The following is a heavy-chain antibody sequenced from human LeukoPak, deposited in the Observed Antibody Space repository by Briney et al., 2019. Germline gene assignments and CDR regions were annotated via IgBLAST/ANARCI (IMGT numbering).Heavy chain of an antibody. CDR2: IYYSGST. Sequence: SETLSLTCTVSGGSISSYYWSWIRQPPGKGLEWIGYIYYSGSTNYNPSLKSRVTISVDTSKNQFSLKLSSVTAADTAVYYCARTRTEKYYYYYYYMDVWGKGTTVTVSS. CDR1: GGSISSYY. CDR3: ARTRTEKYYYYYYYMDV. V-gene: IGHV4-59*01. D-gene: IGHD1-14*01. J-gene: IGHJ6*03.